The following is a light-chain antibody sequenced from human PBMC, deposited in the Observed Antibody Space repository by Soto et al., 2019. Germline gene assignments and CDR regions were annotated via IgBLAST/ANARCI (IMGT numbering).Light chain of an antibody. V-gene: IGLV2-14*01. J-gene: IGLJ1*01. CDR2: EVS. CDR1: SSDIGAYNY. CDR3: NSYTSSSTLYV. Sequence: QSVLTQPASVSGSPGQSITISCTGTSSDIGAYNYVSWYQQHPGKAPKLMLYEVSNQPSGVSIRFSGSKSGNTASLTISGLQAEDEADYYCNSYTSSSTLYVFGTGTKLTVL.